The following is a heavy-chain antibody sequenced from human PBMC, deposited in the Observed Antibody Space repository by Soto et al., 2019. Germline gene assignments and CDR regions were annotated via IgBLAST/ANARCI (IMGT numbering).Heavy chain of an antibody. CDR1: GFTFSSYG. CDR2: ISYDGSNK. D-gene: IGHD2-21*02. Sequence: GGSLRLSCAASGFTFSSYGMHWVRQAPGKGLEWVAVISYDGSNKYYADSVKGRFTISRDNSKNTLYLQMNSLRAEDTAVFYCAKDFSYCGGDCYYFYYYYGMDVWGQGTTVTVSS. V-gene: IGHV3-30*18. J-gene: IGHJ6*02. CDR3: AKDFSYCGGDCYYFYYYYGMDV.